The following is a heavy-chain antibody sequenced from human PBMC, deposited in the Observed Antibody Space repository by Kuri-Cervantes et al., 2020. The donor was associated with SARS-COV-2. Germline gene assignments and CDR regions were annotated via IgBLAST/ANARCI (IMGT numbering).Heavy chain of an antibody. CDR3: ARGLGYSYGRRSPQGDF. J-gene: IGHJ4*02. CDR1: GGSISSYY. D-gene: IGHD5-18*01. V-gene: IGHV4-4*07. CDR2: IYTSGST. Sequence: SETLSLTCTVSGGSISSYYWSWIRQPAGKGLEWIGRIYTSGSTNYNPSLKSRVTMSVDTSKNQFSLKLSSVTAADTAVYFCARGLGYSYGRRSPQGDFWGQGILVTVSS.